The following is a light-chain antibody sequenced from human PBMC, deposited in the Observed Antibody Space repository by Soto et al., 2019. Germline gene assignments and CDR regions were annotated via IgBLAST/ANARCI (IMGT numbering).Light chain of an antibody. CDR2: KAS. CDR3: QQYNSYPT. V-gene: IGKV1-5*03. CDR1: QSISSW. J-gene: IGKJ1*01. Sequence: DIQMTQSPSTLSASVGDRVTITCRASQSISSWLAWYQQKPGKAPKLLIYKASSLESGVPSRFSGSGSGTEFTPTISSLQPDDFASYYCQQYNSYPTFGQGTKGEIK.